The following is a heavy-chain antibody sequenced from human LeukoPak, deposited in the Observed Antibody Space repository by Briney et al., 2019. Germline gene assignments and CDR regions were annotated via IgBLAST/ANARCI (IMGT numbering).Heavy chain of an antibody. CDR3: ATTVPRGPYYYYYYYMDV. Sequence: SQTLSLTCTVSGGSISSGSYYWSWIRQPAGKGLEWIGRIYTSGSTNYNPPLKSRVTISVDTSKNQFSLKLSSVTAADTAVYYCATTVPRGPYYYYYYYMDVWGKGTTVTVSS. CDR1: GGSISSGSYY. V-gene: IGHV4-61*02. J-gene: IGHJ6*03. D-gene: IGHD4-17*01. CDR2: IYTSGST.